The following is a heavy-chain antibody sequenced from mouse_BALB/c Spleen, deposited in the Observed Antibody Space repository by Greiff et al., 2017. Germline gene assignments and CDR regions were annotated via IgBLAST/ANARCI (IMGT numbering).Heavy chain of an antibody. D-gene: IGHD1-1*01. CDR2: ISSGGSYT. J-gene: IGHJ3*01. CDR1: GFTFSSYG. CDR3: ARHARYGGSYGFAY. V-gene: IGHV5-6*01. Sequence: EVQRVESGGDLVKPGGSLKLSCAASGFTFSSYGMSWVRQTPDKRLEWVATISSGGSYTYYPDSVKGRVTISRDNAKNTLYLQMSSLKSEDTAMYYCARHARYGGSYGFAYWGQGTLVTVSA.